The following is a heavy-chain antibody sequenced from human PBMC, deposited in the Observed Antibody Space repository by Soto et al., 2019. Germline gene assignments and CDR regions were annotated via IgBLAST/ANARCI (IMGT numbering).Heavy chain of an antibody. CDR2: INPSGGST. D-gene: IGHD1-1*01. Sequence: ASVKVSCKASGYTFTSYYMHWVRQAPGQGLEWMGIINPSGGSTSYAQKFQGRVTMTRDTSTNTVYMELSSLRSEDTAVYYCARDRMAMATTYYYYYYGMDVWGQGTTVTVSS. CDR3: ARDRMAMATTYYYYYYGMDV. J-gene: IGHJ6*02. CDR1: GYTFTSYY. V-gene: IGHV1-46*01.